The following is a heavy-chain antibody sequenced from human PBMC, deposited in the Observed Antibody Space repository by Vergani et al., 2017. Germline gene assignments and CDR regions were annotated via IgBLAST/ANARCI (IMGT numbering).Heavy chain of an antibody. V-gene: IGHV1-18*01. CDR2: ISAYNGNT. CDR1: GYTFTSYG. J-gene: IGHJ6*02. D-gene: IGHD3-3*01. Sequence: QVQLVQSGAEVKKPGASVKVSCKASGYTFTSYGISWVRQAPGQGLEWMGWISAYNGNTNYAQKLQGRVTMTTDTSTSTAYMELSSLRSEDTAVYYCASRDITIFGXVIIRGYYYYGMDVWGQGTTVTVSS. CDR3: ASRDITIFGXVIIRGYYYYGMDV.